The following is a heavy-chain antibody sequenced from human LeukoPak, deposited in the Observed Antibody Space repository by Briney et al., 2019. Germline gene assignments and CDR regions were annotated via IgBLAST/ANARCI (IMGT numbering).Heavy chain of an antibody. V-gene: IGHV1-8*01. D-gene: IGHD2-15*01. J-gene: IGHJ4*02. Sequence: GASVKVSCKASGYTFTSYDINWVRQATGQGLEWMGWMNPNSGNTGYAQKFQGRVTMTRNTSINTAYMELSSLRSEDTAVYYCARVPMVVVASAKKTKTGKTHVRYYFDYWGQGTLVTVSS. CDR1: GYTFTSYD. CDR2: MNPNSGNT. CDR3: ARVPMVVVASAKKTKTGKTHVRYYFDY.